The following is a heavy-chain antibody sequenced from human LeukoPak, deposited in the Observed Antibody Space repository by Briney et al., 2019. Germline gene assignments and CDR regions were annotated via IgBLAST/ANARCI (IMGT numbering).Heavy chain of an antibody. CDR2: IRFDGSNT. J-gene: IGHJ4*02. Sequence: PGGSLRLSCAASGFTFSSYGIHWVRQAPAKGLEWVAFIRFDGSNTYYVDSVKGRFTISRDNAKNSLYLQMNSLRAEDTALYYCAAGDRNGWYFDYWGQGTLVTVSS. CDR1: GFTFSSYG. V-gene: IGHV3-30*02. CDR3: AAGDRNGWYFDY. D-gene: IGHD6-19*01.